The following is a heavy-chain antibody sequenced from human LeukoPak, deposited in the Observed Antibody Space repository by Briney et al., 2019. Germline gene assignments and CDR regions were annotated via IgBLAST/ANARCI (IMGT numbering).Heavy chain of an antibody. J-gene: IGHJ6*03. CDR1: GFTFSSYA. V-gene: IGHV3-23*01. CDR2: ISASGGST. Sequence: PGGSLRLSYAASGFTFSSYAMSWVRQAPGKGLEWVSSISASGGSTNYADSVKGRFTISRDNSKNTVYLQMNSLRAEDTAVYYCAKVMKGSERLTMVRGVIIKTAGLYYMDVWGKGTTVTVSS. CDR3: AKVMKGSERLTMVRGVIIKTAGLYYMDV. D-gene: IGHD3-10*01.